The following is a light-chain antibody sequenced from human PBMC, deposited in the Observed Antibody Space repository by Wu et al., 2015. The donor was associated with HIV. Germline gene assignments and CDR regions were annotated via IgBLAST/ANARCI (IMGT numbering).Light chain of an antibody. Sequence: EVVLTQSPATLSLSPGERATLSCRASQTVSSFLAWYQQKPGQAPRLLIYGASNRASGIPDRFSGSGSGTDFTLTISRLEPEDFAVYYCQQYGSSRSFGGGTKVEIK. J-gene: IGKJ4*01. CDR1: QTVSSF. V-gene: IGKV3-20*01. CDR3: QQYGSSRS. CDR2: GAS.